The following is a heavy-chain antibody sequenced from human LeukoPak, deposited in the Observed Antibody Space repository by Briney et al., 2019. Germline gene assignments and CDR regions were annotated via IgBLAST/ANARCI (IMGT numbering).Heavy chain of an antibody. CDR3: VRDATETQMGWVYFDY. Sequence: AGGSLRLSCAASGFTFSSYEMNWVRQAPGKGLEWLSYISRSGTFIQYADSVKGRFTISRDDAKNSLYLQMNRKRAEDTGVYHCVRDATETQMGWVYFDYWGQGTLVTVSS. D-gene: IGHD4-17*01. CDR2: ISRSGTFI. V-gene: IGHV3-48*03. J-gene: IGHJ4*02. CDR1: GFTFSSYE.